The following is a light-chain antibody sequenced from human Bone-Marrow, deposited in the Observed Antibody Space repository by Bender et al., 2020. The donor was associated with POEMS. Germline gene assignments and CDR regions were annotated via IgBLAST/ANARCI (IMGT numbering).Light chain of an antibody. CDR2: EAT. J-gene: IGLJ3*02. CDR3: CSYADNSVWV. V-gene: IGLV2-23*01. Sequence: QSALTQPASVYGSPGQSITISCTGTGSDIGSHNRVSWLQQHPGEAPKLVIFEATKRPSGLSDRVSGSKSDNPASLTISWVQAEDDADFYCCSYADNSVWVFGGGTKLSVL. CDR1: GSDIGSHNR.